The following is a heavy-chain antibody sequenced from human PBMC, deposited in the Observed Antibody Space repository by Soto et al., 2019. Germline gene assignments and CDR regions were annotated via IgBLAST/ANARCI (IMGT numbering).Heavy chain of an antibody. CDR1: GFTFSSYG. D-gene: IGHD1-26*01. Sequence: GGSLRLSCAASGFTFSSYGMHWVRQAPGKGLEWVAIISYDGSNTYYADSVKGRFTISRDNSKNTLYLQMNSLRAEDTSAYYCAKEGGLSGSYYISSSYYFDYWGQGTPVTVSS. CDR3: AKEGGLSGSYYISSSYYFDY. CDR2: ISYDGSNT. V-gene: IGHV3-30*18. J-gene: IGHJ4*02.